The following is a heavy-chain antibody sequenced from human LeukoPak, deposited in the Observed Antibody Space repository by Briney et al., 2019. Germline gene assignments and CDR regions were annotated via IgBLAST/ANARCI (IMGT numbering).Heavy chain of an antibody. Sequence: GGSLRLSCTASGFTFSSYSMTWVRQAPGKGLEWVSAISGSGGSTYYADSVKGRFTISRDNSKNTLYLQMSSLRAEDTAVYYCARGTGYNTGRSVDYWGQGTLVTVSS. CDR3: ARGTGYNTGRSVDY. J-gene: IGHJ4*02. V-gene: IGHV3-23*01. CDR1: GFTFSSYS. D-gene: IGHD6-25*01. CDR2: ISGSGGST.